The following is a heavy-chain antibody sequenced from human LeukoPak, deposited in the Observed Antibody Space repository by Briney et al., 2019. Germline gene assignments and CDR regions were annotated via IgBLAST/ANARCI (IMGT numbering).Heavy chain of an antibody. CDR3: ARGEWLRYNWMPNYYYMDV. CDR2: SIPIFGTA. J-gene: IGHJ6*03. CDR1: EGTFSSYA. Sequence: ASVKVSFKASEGTFSSYAISWVRQAPGQGLEWMGGSIPIFGTANDAEKFQGRVTITTDESTSTAYMELSSLRSEDTAVYYCARGEWLRYNWMPNYYYMDVWGKGTTVTVSS. D-gene: IGHD1-20*01. V-gene: IGHV1-69*05.